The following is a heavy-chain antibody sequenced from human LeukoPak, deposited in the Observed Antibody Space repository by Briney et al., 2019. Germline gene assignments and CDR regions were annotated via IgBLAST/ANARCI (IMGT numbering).Heavy chain of an antibody. D-gene: IGHD4-17*01. CDR1: GGSISSYY. CDR2: IYHSGST. V-gene: IGHV4-59*12. CDR3: ARDRDYGWDY. Sequence: SETLSLTCTVSGGSISSYYWSWIRQPPGKGLEWIGSIYHSGSTYYNPSLKSRVTISVDTSKNQYSLKLISVTAADTAVYYCARDRDYGWDYWGQGTLVTVSS. J-gene: IGHJ4*02.